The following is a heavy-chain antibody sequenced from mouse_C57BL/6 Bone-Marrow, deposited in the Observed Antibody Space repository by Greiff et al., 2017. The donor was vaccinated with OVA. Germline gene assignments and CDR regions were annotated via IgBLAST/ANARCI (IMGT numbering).Heavy chain of an antibody. J-gene: IGHJ2*01. CDR3: ARDGYYPFDY. Sequence: QVQLKQPGAELVMPGASVKLSCKASGYTFTSYWMHWVKQRPGQGLEWIGEIDPSDSSTNYNQKFKGKSTLTVDKSSSTAYMQLSSLTSEDSAVYYCARDGYYPFDYWGQGTTLTVSS. CDR1: GYTFTSYW. V-gene: IGHV1-69*01. CDR2: IDPSDSST. D-gene: IGHD2-3*01.